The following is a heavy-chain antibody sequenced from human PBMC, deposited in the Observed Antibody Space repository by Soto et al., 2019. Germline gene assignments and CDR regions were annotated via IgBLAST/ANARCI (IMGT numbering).Heavy chain of an antibody. CDR3: ARVLLGPTLHSYYFDY. V-gene: IGHV4-31*03. J-gene: IGHJ4*02. Sequence: SETLSLTCTVSGGSISSGGYYWSWIRQHPGKGLEWIGYIYYSGSTYYNPSLKSRVTISVDTSKNQFSLKLSSVTAADTAVYYCARVLLGPTLHSYYFDYWGQGTLVTVSS. CDR2: IYYSGST. CDR1: GGSISSGGYY. D-gene: IGHD2-15*01.